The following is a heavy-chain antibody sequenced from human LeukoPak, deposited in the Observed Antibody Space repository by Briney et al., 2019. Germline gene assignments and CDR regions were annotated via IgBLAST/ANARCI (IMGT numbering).Heavy chain of an antibody. CDR3: AKDGSSWYLDY. CDR2: ISGSGGST. J-gene: IGHJ4*02. V-gene: IGHV3-23*01. Sequence: GSLRLSCAASGFTFSNYALSWVRQAPGKGVEGVSAISGSGGSTYYPDSVKGRFTISRDNSKNTLYLQMNSLRAEDTAVYYCAKDGSSWYLDYWGQGTLVTVSS. CDR1: GFTFSNYA. D-gene: IGHD6-13*01.